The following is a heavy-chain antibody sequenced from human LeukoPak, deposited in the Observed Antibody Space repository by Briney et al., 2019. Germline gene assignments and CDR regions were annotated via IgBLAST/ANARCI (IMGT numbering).Heavy chain of an antibody. CDR2: INPNSGGT. Sequence: ASVKVSCKASGYTFTGYYMHWVRQAPGQGLEWMGWINPNSGGTNYAQKFQGRVTMTRDTSISTAYMELSRLRSDDTAVYYCAIITTFGVTLDYWGQGTLVTVSS. D-gene: IGHD3-3*01. CDR1: GYTFTGYY. J-gene: IGHJ4*02. V-gene: IGHV1-2*02. CDR3: AIITTFGVTLDY.